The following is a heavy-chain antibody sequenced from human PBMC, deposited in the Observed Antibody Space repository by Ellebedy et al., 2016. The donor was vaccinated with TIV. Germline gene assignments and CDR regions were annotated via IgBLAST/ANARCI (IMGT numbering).Heavy chain of an antibody. CDR2: INQEGSEK. V-gene: IGHV3-7*01. J-gene: IGHJ3*01. CDR3: ATDGSYGDYLSPTHAFVL. Sequence: GGSLRLSCAASRFSFRSYWMSWVRQAPGKGLEWVGNINQEGSEKHYVDSVKGRFTISRDNAKKSLYLQMNSLRAEDTAVYYCATDGSYGDYLSPTHAFVLWGQGTVVTVSS. D-gene: IGHD4-17*01. CDR1: RFSFRSYW.